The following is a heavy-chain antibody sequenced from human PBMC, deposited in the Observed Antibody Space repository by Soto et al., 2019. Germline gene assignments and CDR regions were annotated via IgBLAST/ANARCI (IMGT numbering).Heavy chain of an antibody. J-gene: IGHJ4*02. V-gene: IGHV1-69*02. CDR2: IIPILGIA. CDR3: ARVRLWDSSGYYYYFDY. D-gene: IGHD3-22*01. Sequence: SVKVSCKASGGTFSSYTISWVRQAPGQGLEWMGRIIPILGIANYAQKFQGRVTITADKSTSTAYMELSSLRSEDTAVYYCARVRLWDSSGYYYYFDYWSQGTLDPVSS. CDR1: GGTFSSYT.